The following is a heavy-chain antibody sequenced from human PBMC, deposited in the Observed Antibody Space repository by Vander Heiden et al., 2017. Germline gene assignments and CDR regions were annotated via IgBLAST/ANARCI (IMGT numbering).Heavy chain of an antibody. CDR1: RFTFSSYA. CDR2: ISGGAGRT. CDR3: AKDVTVAGTAYFDY. D-gene: IGHD6-19*01. Sequence: EVQLLESGGGSVPPGGSLRLSCAASRFTFSSYAMSWVRQAPGKGLEWVSAISGGAGRTYYADSVKGRFTISRDNSRNTLYLQMNSLRAEDTALYYCAKDVTVAGTAYFDYWGQGTLGTVSS. V-gene: IGHV3-23*01. J-gene: IGHJ4*02.